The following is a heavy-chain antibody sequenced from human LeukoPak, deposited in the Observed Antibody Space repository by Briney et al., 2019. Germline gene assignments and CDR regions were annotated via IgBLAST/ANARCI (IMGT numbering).Heavy chain of an antibody. J-gene: IGHJ4*02. V-gene: IGHV1-8*02. D-gene: IGHD5-18*01. CDR3: ARGRGKRYGLYFDY. Sequence: ASVKVSCKASGYTFTGYYMHWVRQATGQGLEWMGWMNPNSGNTGYAQKFQGRVTMTRNTSISTAYMELSSLRSEDTAVYYCARGRGKRYGLYFDYWGQGTLVTVSS. CDR1: GYTFTGYY. CDR2: MNPNSGNT.